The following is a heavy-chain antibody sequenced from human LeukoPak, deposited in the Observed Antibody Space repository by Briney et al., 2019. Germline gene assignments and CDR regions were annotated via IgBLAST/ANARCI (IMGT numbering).Heavy chain of an antibody. J-gene: IGHJ6*03. Sequence: PGRSLRLSCAASGFTFSSYAMHWVRQAPGKGLEWVAVISYDGSNKYYADSVKGRFTISRDNSKNTLYLQMNSLRAEDTAVYYCARSSGYYSSLFYMHVWGKGTTVTVSS. CDR1: GFTFSSYA. CDR2: ISYDGSNK. V-gene: IGHV3-30*04. CDR3: ARSSGYYSSLFYMHV. D-gene: IGHD3-22*01.